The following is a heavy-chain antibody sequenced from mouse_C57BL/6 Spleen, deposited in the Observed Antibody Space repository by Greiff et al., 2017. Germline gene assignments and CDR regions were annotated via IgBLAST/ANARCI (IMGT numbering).Heavy chain of an antibody. V-gene: IGHV5-9*01. J-gene: IGHJ1*03. CDR3: ARLRYFDV. CDR1: GFTFSSYT. CDR2: ISGGGGNT. Sequence: DVHLVESGGGLVKPGGSLKLSCAASGFTFSSYTVSWVRQTPEKRLEWVATISGGGGNTYYPDSVKGRFTISRDNAKNTLYLQMSSLRSEDTALYYCARLRYFDVWGTGTTVTVSS.